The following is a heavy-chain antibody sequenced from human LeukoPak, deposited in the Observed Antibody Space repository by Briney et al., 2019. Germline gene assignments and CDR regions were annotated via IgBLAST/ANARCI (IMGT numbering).Heavy chain of an antibody. CDR3: AREAIAVAGTGIDY. J-gene: IGHJ4*02. CDR2: VSYIGST. D-gene: IGHD6-19*01. CDR1: GGSISSFY. Sequence: SETLSLTCSVSGGSISSFYWSWIRQPPGKGREWIGYVSYIGSTSYNPSLKSRVTISVDTSKNQFSLKLSSVTAADTAVYYCAREAIAVAGTGIDYWGQGTLVTVSS. V-gene: IGHV4-59*01.